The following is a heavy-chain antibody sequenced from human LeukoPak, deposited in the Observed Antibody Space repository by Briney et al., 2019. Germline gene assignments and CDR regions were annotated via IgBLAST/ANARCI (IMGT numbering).Heavy chain of an antibody. J-gene: IGHJ4*02. D-gene: IGHD4-17*01. CDR2: ISGSGGST. CDR1: GFTSSSYA. Sequence: PGGSLRLSCAASGFTSSSYAMSWVRQAPGKGLEWVSAISGSGGSTYYADSVKGRFTISRVNSKNTLYLQMNSLRAEDTAVYYCAKLVGDDYGAAFDYWGQGTLVTVSS. CDR3: AKLVGDDYGAAFDY. V-gene: IGHV3-23*01.